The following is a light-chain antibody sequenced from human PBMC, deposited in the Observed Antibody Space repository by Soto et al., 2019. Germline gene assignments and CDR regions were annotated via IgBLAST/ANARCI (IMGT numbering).Light chain of an antibody. CDR1: SGSVSTTSY. V-gene: IGLV8-61*01. J-gene: IGLJ3*02. CDR2: STN. Sequence: QAVVTQEPSFSVSPGRTVTLTCGLSSGSVSTTSYPSWIQQTPGQAPRTLIYSTNTRSSGVPDRFSGSILGNKAALTITGAQADDESDYYCVLYMGSGIWVFGGGTKVTVL. CDR3: VLYMGSGIWV.